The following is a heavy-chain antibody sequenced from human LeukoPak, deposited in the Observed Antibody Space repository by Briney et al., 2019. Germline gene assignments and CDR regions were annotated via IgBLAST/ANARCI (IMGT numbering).Heavy chain of an antibody. J-gene: IGHJ4*02. CDR3: VREIRAISVTTD. D-gene: IGHD4-17*01. CDR2: INPHAGGT. Sequence: TVKVSCKPSGYTFTDYYIQWVRQAPGHGREWMGWINPHAGGTNYAQKFQGRVTMTRDTSISTAYMELSRLRSDDTAVYYCVREIRAISVTTDWGQGTLLTVSS. CDR1: GYTFTDYY. V-gene: IGHV1-2*02.